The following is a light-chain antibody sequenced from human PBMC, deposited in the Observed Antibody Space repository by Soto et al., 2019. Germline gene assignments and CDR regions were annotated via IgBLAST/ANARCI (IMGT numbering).Light chain of an antibody. CDR2: DAS. Sequence: EIVLTQSPGTLSLSPGESATLSCSATRSVSSYLAWYQQKPGQAPRLLIYDASSRPTDIPARFSGSGSGTDFTLTISSLEPEDFAVYYCQQRSNWPPITFGQGTRLEIK. J-gene: IGKJ5*01. V-gene: IGKV3-11*01. CDR3: QQRSNWPPIT. CDR1: RSVSSY.